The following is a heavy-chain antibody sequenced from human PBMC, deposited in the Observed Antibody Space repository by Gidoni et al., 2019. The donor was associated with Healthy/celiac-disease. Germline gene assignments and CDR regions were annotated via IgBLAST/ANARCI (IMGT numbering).Heavy chain of an antibody. CDR3: ARQGDSSGYYNLSRKTSYYYYYYMDV. Sequence: QLQLQESGPGLVKPSETLSLTCTVSGGSISSSSYYWGWIRQPPGKGLEWIGSIYYSGSTYYNPSLKSRVTISVDTSKNQFSLKLSSVTAADTAVYYCARQGDSSGYYNLSRKTSYYYYYYMDVWGKGTTVTVSS. CDR2: IYYSGST. J-gene: IGHJ6*03. V-gene: IGHV4-39*01. CDR1: GGSISSSSYY. D-gene: IGHD3-22*01.